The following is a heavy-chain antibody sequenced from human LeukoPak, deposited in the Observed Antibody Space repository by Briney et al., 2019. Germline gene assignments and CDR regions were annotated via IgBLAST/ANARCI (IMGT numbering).Heavy chain of an antibody. CDR1: GYTFTSYD. Sequence: ASVKVSCKASGYTFTSYDINWVRQATGQGLEWMGWMNPNSGNTGYARKFQGRVTMTRNTSISTAYMELSSLRSEDTAVYYCARARIYCSSTSCYEDYYYYYYMDVWGKGTTVTVSS. D-gene: IGHD2-2*01. J-gene: IGHJ6*03. CDR2: MNPNSGNT. V-gene: IGHV1-8*01. CDR3: ARARIYCSSTSCYEDYYYYYYMDV.